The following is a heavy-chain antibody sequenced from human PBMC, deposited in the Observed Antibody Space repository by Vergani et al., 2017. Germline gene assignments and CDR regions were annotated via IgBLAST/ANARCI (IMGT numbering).Heavy chain of an antibody. J-gene: IGHJ5*02. CDR3: AKSLLLGWLYGGAGFDP. CDR2: ISGSDSST. V-gene: IGHV3-23*01. Sequence: EVQLLESGGGLVQRGGSLRLSCAASGFIFSSYAMSWVRQAPGKGLEGVSGISGSDSSTYYADSVKGRFTISRDNSKNTLYLQMNSLRAEDTAVYYCAKSLLLGWLYGGAGFDPWGQGTLVTVSS. D-gene: IGHD3-3*01. CDR1: GFIFSSYA.